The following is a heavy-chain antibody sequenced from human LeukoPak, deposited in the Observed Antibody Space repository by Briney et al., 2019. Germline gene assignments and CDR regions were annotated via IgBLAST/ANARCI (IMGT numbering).Heavy chain of an antibody. V-gene: IGHV1-2*02. Sequence: GASVKVSCKASGYTFTGYYMHWVRQAPGQGLEWMGWINPNSGGTNYAQKFQGRVTMTGDTSISTAYMELSRLRSDDTAVYYCARDRKAGYYYGSGPYWGYWGQGTLVTVSS. D-gene: IGHD3-10*01. CDR2: INPNSGGT. J-gene: IGHJ4*02. CDR1: GYTFTGYY. CDR3: ARDRKAGYYYGSGPYWGY.